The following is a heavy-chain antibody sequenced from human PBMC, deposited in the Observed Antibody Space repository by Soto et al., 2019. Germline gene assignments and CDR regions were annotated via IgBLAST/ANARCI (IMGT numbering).Heavy chain of an antibody. V-gene: IGHV3-7*05. D-gene: IGHD5-12*01. J-gene: IGHJ3*02. CDR2: IKQDGSEK. Sequence: GGSLRLSCAASGFTFSSYWMSWVRQAPGKGLEWVANIKQDGSEKYYVDSVKGRFTISRDNAKNSLYLQMNSLRAEDTAVYYCARVGWLRFREVHGTDGDAFDIWGQGTMVTVSS. CDR3: ARVGWLRFREVHGTDGDAFDI. CDR1: GFTFSSYW.